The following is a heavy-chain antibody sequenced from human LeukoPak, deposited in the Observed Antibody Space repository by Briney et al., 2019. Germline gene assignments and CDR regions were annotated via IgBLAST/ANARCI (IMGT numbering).Heavy chain of an antibody. J-gene: IGHJ4*02. V-gene: IGHV4-59*01. CDR2: INYSGNT. D-gene: IGHD1-14*01. Sequence: SETLSLTCTVSGGSISTYYWSWIRQPPGKGLEWIGYINYSGNTNYNPSLKSRVTISVDTSKNQFSLKLSSVTAADTAVYYCARVGTGDFDYWGQGTLVTVPS. CDR1: GGSISTYY. CDR3: ARVGTGDFDY.